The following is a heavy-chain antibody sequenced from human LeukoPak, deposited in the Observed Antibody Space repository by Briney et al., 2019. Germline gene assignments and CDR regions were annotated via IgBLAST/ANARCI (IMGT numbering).Heavy chain of an antibody. CDR3: AKQDSSGYYDYYFDY. Sequence: GGSLRLSCAASGFTFISYSMNWVRQAPGKGLEWVSSISSSGSTYIYYADSVEGRFTISRDNSKNTLYLQMNSLRAEDTAVYYCAKQDSSGYYDYYFDYWGQGTLVTVSS. CDR1: GFTFISYS. D-gene: IGHD3-22*01. V-gene: IGHV3-21*01. CDR2: ISSSGSTYI. J-gene: IGHJ4*02.